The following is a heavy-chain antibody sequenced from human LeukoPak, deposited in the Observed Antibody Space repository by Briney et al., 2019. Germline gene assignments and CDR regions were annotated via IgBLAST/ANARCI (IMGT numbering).Heavy chain of an antibody. CDR3: ARGYSSYYPDAFDI. V-gene: IGHV3-21*01. CDR2: ISYSGGTT. Sequence: PGGSLRLSCAASGFSFSTYTMNWVRQAPGQGLEWVSSISYSGGTTHYADSVKGRFTISRDNAKNSLFLQMNSLRAEDTAVYYCARGYSSYYPDAFDIWGQGTMVTVSS. D-gene: IGHD5-12*01. CDR1: GFSFSTYT. J-gene: IGHJ3*02.